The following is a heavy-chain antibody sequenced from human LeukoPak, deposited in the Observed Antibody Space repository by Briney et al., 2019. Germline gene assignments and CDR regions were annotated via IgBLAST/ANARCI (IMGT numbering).Heavy chain of an antibody. CDR2: ISSSSSYI. CDR3: ARDRHQRGYSYGTLDY. D-gene: IGHD5-18*01. J-gene: IGHJ4*02. CDR1: GFTFSSYS. Sequence: PGGSLRLSCAASGFTFSSYSMNWVRQAPGKGLEWVSSISSSSSYIYYADSVKGRFTISRGNAKNSLYLQMNSLRAEDTAVYYCARDRHQRGYSYGTLDYWGQGTLVTVSS. V-gene: IGHV3-21*01.